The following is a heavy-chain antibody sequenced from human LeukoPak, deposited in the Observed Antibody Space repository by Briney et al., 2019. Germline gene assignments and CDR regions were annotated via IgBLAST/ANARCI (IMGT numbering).Heavy chain of an antibody. V-gene: IGHV4-4*02. CDR2: VHLDGRT. CDR3: AREGGFYRPLDY. J-gene: IGHJ4*02. Sequence: SETLSLTCGVSGGSVINTNWWTWVRQPPGKGLEWIGEVHLDGRTNYNPSLESRLTMSVDVSENQVSLKLTSVTAADTAVYYCAREGGFYRPLDYSGQGTLVTVSP. CDR1: GGSVINTNW. D-gene: IGHD3-3*01.